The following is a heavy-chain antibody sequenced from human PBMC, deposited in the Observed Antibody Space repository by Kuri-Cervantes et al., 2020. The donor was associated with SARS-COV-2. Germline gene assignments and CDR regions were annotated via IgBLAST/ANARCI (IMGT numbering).Heavy chain of an antibody. CDR1: GGTFSSYA. CDR3: ATYSSSSRHFDY. D-gene: IGHD6-6*01. V-gene: IGHV1-69*05. Sequence: SVKVSCKASGGTFSSYAISWVRQAPGQGLEWMGGIIPIFGTANYAQKFQGRVTITTDESTSTAYMELSSLRSEDTAVYYCATYSSSSRHFDYWGQGTLVTVSS. CDR2: IIPIFGTA. J-gene: IGHJ4*02.